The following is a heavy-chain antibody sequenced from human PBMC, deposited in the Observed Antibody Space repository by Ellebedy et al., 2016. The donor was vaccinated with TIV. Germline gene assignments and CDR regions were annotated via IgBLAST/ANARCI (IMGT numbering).Heavy chain of an antibody. Sequence: SETLSLXXTVSGGSVSSGRYYWYWIRQPPGKGLEWIGSIYNSESTYYNPSLKSRVTISVDTSKNQFSLKLTSVTAADTAVYFCARRVGARPPDFWGQGTLVTVSS. CDR2: IYNSEST. V-gene: IGHV4-39*01. J-gene: IGHJ4*02. CDR3: ARRVGARPPDF. CDR1: GGSVSSGRYY. D-gene: IGHD1-26*01.